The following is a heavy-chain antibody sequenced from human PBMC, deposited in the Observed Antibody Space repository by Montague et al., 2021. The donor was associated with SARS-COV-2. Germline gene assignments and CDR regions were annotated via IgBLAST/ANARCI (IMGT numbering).Heavy chain of an antibody. Sequence: SLRLSCAASGFTVNTNFMTSVRQAPGKGLEWISIIYSGGITYYADSVKGRFTISRDDSKNTVYLQMNSLRAEGTATYFCARSITLPAVLASWGQGTLVTVSS. CDR1: GFTVNTNF. CDR2: IYSGGIT. D-gene: IGHD2/OR15-2a*01. CDR3: ARSITLPAVLAS. V-gene: IGHV3-53*01. J-gene: IGHJ5*02.